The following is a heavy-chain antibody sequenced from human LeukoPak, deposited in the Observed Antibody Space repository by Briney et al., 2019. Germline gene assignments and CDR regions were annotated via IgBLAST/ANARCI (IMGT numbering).Heavy chain of an antibody. J-gene: IGHJ6*03. CDR1: GGTFSSYA. Sequence: ASVKVSCKASGGTFSSYAISWVRQAPGQGLEWMGRIIPILGIANYAQKFQGRVTITADKSTSTAYMELSSLGSQDTAVYYCARDAEDIVVVPAANYYMDVWGKGTTVTVSS. D-gene: IGHD2-2*01. CDR3: ARDAEDIVVVPAANYYMDV. CDR2: IIPILGIA. V-gene: IGHV1-69*04.